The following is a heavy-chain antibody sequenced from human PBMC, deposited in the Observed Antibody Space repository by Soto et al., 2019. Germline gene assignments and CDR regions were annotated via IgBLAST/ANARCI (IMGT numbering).Heavy chain of an antibody. V-gene: IGHV3-7*01. CDR2: IKQDGSEK. J-gene: IGHJ6*03. CDR1: GFTFSSYW. D-gene: IGHD3-10*01. CDR3: ARYYYGSGSSDYYYDMDV. Sequence: GGSLRLSCAASGFTFSSYWMSWVRQAPGKGLEWVANIKQDGSEKYYVDSVKGRFTISRNNAKNSLYLQMNSLRAEDTAVYYCARYYYGSGSSDYYYDMDVWGKGTTVTVSS.